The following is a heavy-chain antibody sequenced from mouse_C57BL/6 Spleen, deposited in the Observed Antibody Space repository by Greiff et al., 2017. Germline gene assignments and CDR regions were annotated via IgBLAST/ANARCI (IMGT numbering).Heavy chain of an antibody. V-gene: IGHV5-4*01. J-gene: IGHJ3*01. CDR3: ARGGVSWFAY. CDR1: GFTFSSYA. CDR2: ISDGGSYT. Sequence: EVQRVESGGGLVKPGGSLKLSCAASGFTFSSYAMSWVRQTPEKRLEWVATISDGGSYTYYPDNVKGRFTISRDNAKNNLYLQMSHLKSEDTAMYYCARGGVSWFAYWGQGTLVTVSA.